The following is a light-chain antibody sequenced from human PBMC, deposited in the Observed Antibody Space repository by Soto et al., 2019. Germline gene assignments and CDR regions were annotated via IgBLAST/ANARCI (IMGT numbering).Light chain of an antibody. CDR3: SSYTSSSTLVV. CDR1: SSDVGGYNY. J-gene: IGLJ2*01. Sequence: QSVLTQPASVSGSPGQSITISCTGTSSDVGGYNYVSWYQQHPGKAPKLMIYDVSNRPSGDSNRFSGSNSGNTASLTISGLQAEDEADYYCSSYTSSSTLVVFGGGTKLTVL. V-gene: IGLV2-14*01. CDR2: DVS.